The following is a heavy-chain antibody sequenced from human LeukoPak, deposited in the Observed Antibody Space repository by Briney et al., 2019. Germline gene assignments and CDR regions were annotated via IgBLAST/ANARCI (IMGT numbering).Heavy chain of an antibody. CDR3: ARGYDSFDY. V-gene: IGHV4-59*01. D-gene: IGHD3-22*01. Sequence: SETLSLTCTVSGGSISSYYWSWIRQPPGKGLEWIGYIYYSESTNYNPSLKSRVTISVDTSKNQISLKLSSVTAADTAVYYCARGYDSFDYWGQGTLVTVSS. CDR1: GGSISSYY. J-gene: IGHJ4*02. CDR2: IYYSEST.